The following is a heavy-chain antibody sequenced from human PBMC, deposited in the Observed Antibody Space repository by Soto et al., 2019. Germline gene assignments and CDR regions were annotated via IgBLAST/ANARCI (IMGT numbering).Heavy chain of an antibody. Sequence: QVQLVQSGAEVKKPGASVKVSCKASGYTFTSYYMHWVRQAPGQRLEWMGIINPSGGSTSYAQKYQGRVTIARDRSTSTVYMELSSLGSEDTAVYFCARGFRYNWNLDYWGQGTLVTVCS. V-gene: IGHV1-46*01. D-gene: IGHD1-20*01. CDR1: GYTFTSYY. CDR3: ARGFRYNWNLDY. J-gene: IGHJ4*02. CDR2: INPSGGST.